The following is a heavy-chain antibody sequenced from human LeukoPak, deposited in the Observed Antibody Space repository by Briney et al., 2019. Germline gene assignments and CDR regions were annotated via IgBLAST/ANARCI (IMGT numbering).Heavy chain of an antibody. J-gene: IGHJ4*02. CDR1: GYTFTIYG. V-gene: IGHV1-18*01. Sequence: GASVKVSCKTSGYTFTIYGISWVRQAPGQGLEWMGLISAYGNTNYAQNLQGRVTMTTDTSTSTAYMELRSLRSDDTAVYYCARGIIGYYFDYWGQGNLVTVSS. CDR3: ARGIIGYYFDY. CDR2: ISAYGNT. D-gene: IGHD2-15*01.